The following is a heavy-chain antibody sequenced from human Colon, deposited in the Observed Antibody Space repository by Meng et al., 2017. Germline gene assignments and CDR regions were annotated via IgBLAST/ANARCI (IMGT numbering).Heavy chain of an antibody. V-gene: IGHV4-59*01. D-gene: IGHD1-26*01. J-gene: IGHJ4*02. Sequence: GSLRLSCTVSGDSISPYYWSWIRQPPGKELEWIGYIYDSGTTSYNPSLKSRVTISVGTSKNQCSLRLKSVTAADTAVYYCARAPLDSGKFLIFDYWGQGILVTVSS. CDR2: IYDSGTT. CDR1: GDSISPYY. CDR3: ARAPLDSGKFLIFDY.